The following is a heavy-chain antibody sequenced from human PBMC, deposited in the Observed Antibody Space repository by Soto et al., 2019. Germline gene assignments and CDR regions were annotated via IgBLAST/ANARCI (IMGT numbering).Heavy chain of an antibody. Sequence: SETLSLTCAVYGGSFSDYFWTWIRQPPGKGLEWIGEINHSGSTNFNPSLKSRVAISADTSRNQFSLRVTSVTAADTAVYYCAGREFASSSFHYYYYAVHVCGQGTTVTVSS. CDR1: GGSFSDYF. J-gene: IGHJ6*02. D-gene: IGHD6-6*01. V-gene: IGHV4-34*01. CDR3: AGREFASSSFHYYYYAVHV. CDR2: INHSGST.